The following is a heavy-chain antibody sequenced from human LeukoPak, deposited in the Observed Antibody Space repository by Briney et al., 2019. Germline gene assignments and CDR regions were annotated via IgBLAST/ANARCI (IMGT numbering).Heavy chain of an antibody. D-gene: IGHD2-21*01. CDR3: ARGLVITSIYYYYMDV. J-gene: IGHJ6*03. CDR2: IIPIFGTA. CDR1: GGTFSSYA. Sequence: GASVKVSCKASGGTFSSYAISWVRQAPGQGLEWMGGIIPIFGTANYAQKFQGRVTITTDESTSTAYMELSSLRSEDTAVYYCARGLVITSIYYYYMDVWGKGTTVTVSS. V-gene: IGHV1-69*05.